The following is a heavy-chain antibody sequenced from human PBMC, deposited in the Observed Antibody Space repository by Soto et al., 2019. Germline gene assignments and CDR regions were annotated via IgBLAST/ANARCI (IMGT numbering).Heavy chain of an antibody. Sequence: SETLSLTCTVSGGSISSYYWSWIRQPPGKGLEWIGYIYYSGSTNYNPSLKSRVTISVDTSKNQFSLKLSSVTAADTAVYYCARLDDSSGYPFPEYWGQGTLVTVSS. CDR3: ARLDDSSGYPFPEY. CDR2: IYYSGST. D-gene: IGHD3-22*01. V-gene: IGHV4-59*08. CDR1: GGSISSYY. J-gene: IGHJ4*02.